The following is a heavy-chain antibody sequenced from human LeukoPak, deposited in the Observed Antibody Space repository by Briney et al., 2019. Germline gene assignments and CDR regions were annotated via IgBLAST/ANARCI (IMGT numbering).Heavy chain of an antibody. J-gene: IGHJ4*02. CDR3: ARAAK. D-gene: IGHD4/OR15-4a*01. CDR2: IKKDGSQI. V-gene: IGHV3-7*01. CDR1: GFTFSNYW. Sequence: GGSLRLPCAASGFTFSNYWMTWVRQAPGKGLEWVASIKKDGSQIYYVDSVRGRFTISRDNAKNSLFLQMNSLRAEDTAVYYCARAAKWGQGTLVTVSS.